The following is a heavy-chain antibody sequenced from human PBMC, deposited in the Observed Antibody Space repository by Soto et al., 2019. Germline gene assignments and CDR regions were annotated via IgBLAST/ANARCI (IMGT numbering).Heavy chain of an antibody. CDR3: ARGVTMIVVVIGESMPPHSYYYGRDV. J-gene: IGHJ6*02. Sequence: GASVKVSCKASGGTFSSYAISWVRQAPGQGLGWMGGIIPIFGTANYAQKFQGRVTITADKSTSTAYMELSSLRSEDTAVYYCARGVTMIVVVIGESMPPHSYYYGRDVWGQGTSVTVSS. V-gene: IGHV1-69*06. CDR1: GGTFSSYA. CDR2: IIPIFGTA. D-gene: IGHD3-22*01.